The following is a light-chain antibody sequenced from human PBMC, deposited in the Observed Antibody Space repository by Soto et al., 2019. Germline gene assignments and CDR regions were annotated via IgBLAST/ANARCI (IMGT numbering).Light chain of an antibody. CDR3: QQYNTWPRT. J-gene: IGKJ4*01. CDR2: EAS. CDR1: QSVNSN. V-gene: IGKV3-15*01. Sequence: EIVMTQSPTTLSGSPGERATLSCRASQSVNSNLAWYQQKPGQAPRLLMFEASTGATGVPARFSGSGSGTEFTLTISSLQSDDLAVYYCQQYNTWPRTFGGGTKVDIK.